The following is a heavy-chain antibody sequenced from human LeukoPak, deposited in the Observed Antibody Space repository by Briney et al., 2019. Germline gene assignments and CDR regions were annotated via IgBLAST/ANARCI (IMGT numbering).Heavy chain of an antibody. J-gene: IGHJ4*02. D-gene: IGHD2-15*01. CDR1: GGSISSYY. V-gene: IGHV4-39*01. CDR2: IYYSGST. Sequence: PSETLSLTCTVSGGSISSYYWGWIRQPPGKGLEWIGSIYYSGSTYYNPSLKSRVTISVDTSKNQFSLKLSSVTAADTAVYYCASRVVVVAASPDYWGQGTLVTVSS. CDR3: ASRVVVVAASPDY.